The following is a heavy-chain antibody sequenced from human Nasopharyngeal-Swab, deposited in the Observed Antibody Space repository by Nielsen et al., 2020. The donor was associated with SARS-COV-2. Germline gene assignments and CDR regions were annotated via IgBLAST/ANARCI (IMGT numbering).Heavy chain of an antibody. Sequence: ASAKVFCKVSGYTFTGYYMHWLRHAPAQGLEWMGWINPNSGGTNHAQKFQGWVTMTTDTSISTAYLVLSSLRSDDTAVYYWARDLVYYYYYYGMDVWGQGTTVTVSS. V-gene: IGHV1-2*04. CDR3: ARDLVYYYYYYGMDV. J-gene: IGHJ6*02. CDR1: GYTFTGYY. CDR2: INPNSGGT. D-gene: IGHD5/OR15-5a*01.